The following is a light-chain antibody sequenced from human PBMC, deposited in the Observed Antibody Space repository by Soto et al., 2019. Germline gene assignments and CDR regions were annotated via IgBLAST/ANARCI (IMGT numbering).Light chain of an antibody. V-gene: IGLV2-23*03. J-gene: IGLJ2*01. CDR3: CAYAGSSTFVV. CDR2: EGS. Sequence: QSALTQPASVSGSPGQSITISCTGTSSDVGSYNLVSWYQQHPGKAPKLMIYEGSKRASGVSNRFSGSKSVITASLTISGLQAEDEADYYCCAYAGSSTFVVVGGGTKLTVI. CDR1: SSDVGSYNL.